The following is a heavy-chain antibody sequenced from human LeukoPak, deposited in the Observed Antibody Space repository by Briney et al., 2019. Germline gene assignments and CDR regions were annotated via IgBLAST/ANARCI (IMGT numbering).Heavy chain of an antibody. D-gene: IGHD6-19*01. CDR3: ARDLKMGYSSGRYSWGTGSSNDY. CDR2: INPNSGGT. CDR1: GYTFTGYY. Sequence: ASVKVSCKASGYTFTGYYMHWVRQAPGQGLEWMGWINPNSGGTNYAQKFQGRITVTTDTSTSTAYMELRSLRSDDTAVYYCARDLKMGYSSGRYSWGTGSSNDYWGQGTLVTVSS. J-gene: IGHJ4*02. V-gene: IGHV1-2*02.